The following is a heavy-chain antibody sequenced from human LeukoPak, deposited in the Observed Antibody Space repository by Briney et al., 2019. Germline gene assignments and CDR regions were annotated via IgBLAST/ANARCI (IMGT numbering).Heavy chain of an antibody. D-gene: IGHD5-18*01. Sequence: GSLRLSCAASGFTFSSYAMHWIRQPPGKGLEWIGYIYYSGSTNYNPSLKSRVTISVDTSKNQFSLKLSSVTAADTAVYYCARGYSYGLWGQGTLVTVSS. J-gene: IGHJ4*02. CDR3: ARGYSYGL. CDR1: GFTFSSYA. V-gene: IGHV4-59*08. CDR2: IYYSGST.